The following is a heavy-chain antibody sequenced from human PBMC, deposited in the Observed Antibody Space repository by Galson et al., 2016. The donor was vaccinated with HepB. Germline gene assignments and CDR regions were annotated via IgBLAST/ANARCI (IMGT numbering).Heavy chain of an antibody. V-gene: IGHV3-30*03. CDR3: ARARVVTGIYDAFNV. D-gene: IGHD2-21*02. CDR2: VSPDGDKG. CDR1: AFSFEIYS. J-gene: IGHJ3*01. Sequence: SLRLSCAASAFSFEIYSMHWVRQAPGKGLEWLALVSPDGDKGYYADSVKGRFSISRDNSRNTLYLHINSLRPDDTATYFCARARVVTGIYDAFNVWGQGTVVTVAS.